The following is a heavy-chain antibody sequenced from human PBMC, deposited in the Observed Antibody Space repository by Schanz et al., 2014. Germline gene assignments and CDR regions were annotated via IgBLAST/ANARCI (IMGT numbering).Heavy chain of an antibody. CDR2: ISNDGSIK. D-gene: IGHD5-12*01. CDR3: ASPSGYSDYGTYFDF. V-gene: IGHV3-30-3*01. J-gene: IGHJ4*02. CDR1: GFTFSSYA. Sequence: QVQLVESGGGVVQPGRSLRLSCAASGFTFSSYAMHWVRQAPGKGLEWVALISNDGSIKYYADSVEGRFTISRDNSRNTLYLQMNSLRTEDTAVYYCASPSGYSDYGTYFDFWGKGTLVTVSS.